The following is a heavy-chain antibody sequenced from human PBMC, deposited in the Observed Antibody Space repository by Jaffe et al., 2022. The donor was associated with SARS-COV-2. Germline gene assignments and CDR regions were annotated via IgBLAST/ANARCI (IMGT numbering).Heavy chain of an antibody. CDR1: GFTFSSHV. CDR3: AKATYSDKYYGMDV. Sequence: EVQLLESGGGLVHPGGSLRLSCAASGFTFSSHVMRWVRQAPGKGLEWISGISVSGDKTSYAASVEGRFTTSRDNSKNTLYLQMNSLRAEDTALYFCAKATYSDKYYGMDVWGRGTTVIVSS. CDR2: ISVSGDKT. V-gene: IGHV3-23*01. D-gene: IGHD4-4*01. J-gene: IGHJ6*02.